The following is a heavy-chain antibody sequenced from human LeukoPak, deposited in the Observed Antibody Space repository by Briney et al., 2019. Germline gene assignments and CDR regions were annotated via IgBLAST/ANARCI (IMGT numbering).Heavy chain of an antibody. CDR2: INHSGST. D-gene: IGHD3-22*01. J-gene: IGHJ3*02. V-gene: IGHV4-34*01. Sequence: SETLSLTXAVYGGSFSGYYWSWIRQPPGKGLEWIGEINHSGSTYYNSSLKSRVTISVDTSSNQFSLKLSSVTAADTAVYYCARRPYYYDSSGADIWGQGTMVTVSS. CDR3: ARRPYYYDSSGADI. CDR1: GGSFSGYY.